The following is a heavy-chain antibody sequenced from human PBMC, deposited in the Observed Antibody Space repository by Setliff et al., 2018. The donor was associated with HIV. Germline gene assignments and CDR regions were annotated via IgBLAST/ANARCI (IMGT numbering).Heavy chain of an antibody. CDR3: AKVDNGHCTSASCRDFDH. CDR1: GFTFNTFA. J-gene: IGHJ4*02. V-gene: IGHV3-30*07. CDR2: ITYDATRT. Sequence: GGSLRLSCVASGFTFNTFAMHWVRQAPGKVLEWVSVITYDATRTSYADSVKGRFTISRDNSKNTVFLQMNSLTAEDTAVYYCAKVDNGHCTSASCRDFDHWGQGTLVTVSS. D-gene: IGHD2-2*03.